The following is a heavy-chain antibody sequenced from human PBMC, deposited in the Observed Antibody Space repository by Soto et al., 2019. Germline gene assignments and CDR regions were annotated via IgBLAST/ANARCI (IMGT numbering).Heavy chain of an antibody. D-gene: IGHD2-21*01. CDR2: VNAANGNT. Sequence: QVQLVQSGDEVKKPGASVKVSCKASGYTFTSSPIHWVRQAPGQRLEWMGWVNAANGNTNYSQSFQGKVTITMDTFASTSYMEVSSLRSEDTAVYYWATPSPLCDGGSGGCEFKNWGQGTLVTVSS. J-gene: IGHJ1*01. CDR3: ATPSPLCDGGSGGCEFKN. V-gene: IGHV1-3*01. CDR1: GYTFTSSP.